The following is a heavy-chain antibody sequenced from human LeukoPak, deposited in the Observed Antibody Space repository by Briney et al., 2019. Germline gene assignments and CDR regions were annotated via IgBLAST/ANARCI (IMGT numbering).Heavy chain of an antibody. CDR3: ARDYGGYYYYMDV. CDR2: FHNSGTS. Sequence: PSETLSLTCTVSDDSISDYYRGWIRQPPGKGLEWIGYFHNSGTSTYNPSPKSRVTISADTSKNQFSLKLNSLTTADTAVYYCARDYGGYYYYMDVWGKGTAVTVS. D-gene: IGHD4-17*01. CDR1: DDSISDYY. J-gene: IGHJ6*03. V-gene: IGHV4-59*01.